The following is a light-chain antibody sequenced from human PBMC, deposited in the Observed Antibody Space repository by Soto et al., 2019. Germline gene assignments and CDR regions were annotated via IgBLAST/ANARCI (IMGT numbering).Light chain of an antibody. Sequence: DIQMTQSPSTLSASVGDRVTITCRASRSISNWLAWYQQRPGIAPKLLIFDASILQSGVPSRFSGSGSGTAFTIRITRLQNEAFSTYYSPPYGSFSPITFGRGTKVEF. CDR3: PPYGSFSPIT. J-gene: IGKJ4*01. V-gene: IGKV1-5*01. CDR2: DAS. CDR1: RSISNW.